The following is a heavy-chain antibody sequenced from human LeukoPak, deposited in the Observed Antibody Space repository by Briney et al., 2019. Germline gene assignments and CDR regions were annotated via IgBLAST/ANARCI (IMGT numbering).Heavy chain of an antibody. J-gene: IGHJ4*02. CDR2: ISSSGSAI. V-gene: IGHV3-48*03. D-gene: IGHD6-19*01. Sequence: GGSLRLSCAASGFTFSRSAMTWVRQAPGKGLEWVSKISSSGSAIYYADSVKGRFTISRDNAKSTLYLQMNSLRAEDTAVYYCARGGSLGYWGQGTLVTVSS. CDR1: GFTFSRSA. CDR3: ARGGSLGY.